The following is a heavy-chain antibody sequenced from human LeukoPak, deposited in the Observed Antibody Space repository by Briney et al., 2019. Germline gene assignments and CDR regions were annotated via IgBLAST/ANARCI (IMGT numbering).Heavy chain of an antibody. CDR2: ITSGGGAM. CDR1: GFSFSDYF. J-gene: IGHJ4*02. V-gene: IGHV3-11*04. Sequence: GGSLRLSCAASGFSFSDYFMTWVRQAPGKGLEWIADITSGGGAMYYADSVKGRFTISRDDAKKSLYLEMNSLRVEDTAVYYCARDFDHYSGYNFDYWGQGTLVTVSS. D-gene: IGHD5-12*01. CDR3: ARDFDHYSGYNFDY.